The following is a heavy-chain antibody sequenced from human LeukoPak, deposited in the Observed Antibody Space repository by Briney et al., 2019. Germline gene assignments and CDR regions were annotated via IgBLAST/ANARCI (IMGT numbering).Heavy chain of an antibody. J-gene: IGHJ4*02. D-gene: IGHD1-1*01. Sequence: ASVKVSCKASGYTFTGYYMHWVRQAPGQGLEWMGRINPNSGGTNYAQKFQGRVTMTRDTSTSTAYMELRSLRSDDTAVYYCARDEGGSNDPFDYWGQGTLVTVSS. CDR3: ARDEGGSNDPFDY. CDR2: INPNSGGT. CDR1: GYTFTGYY. V-gene: IGHV1-2*06.